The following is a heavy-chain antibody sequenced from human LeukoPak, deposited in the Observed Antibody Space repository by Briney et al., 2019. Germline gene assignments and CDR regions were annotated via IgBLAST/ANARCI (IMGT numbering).Heavy chain of an antibody. Sequence: SGTLSLTCTVSGGSISSSSYYWGWIRQPPGKGLEWIGSIYDSGRTYYNPSLTSRVTISVDTSKNQFSLKLGSVTAADTDVYYCARRDFTANYYDSTGYYNNWFAPWGQGTLVTVSS. D-gene: IGHD3-22*01. CDR1: GGSISSSSYY. V-gene: IGHV4-39*01. CDR3: ARRDFTANYYDSTGYYNNWFAP. J-gene: IGHJ5*02. CDR2: IYDSGRT.